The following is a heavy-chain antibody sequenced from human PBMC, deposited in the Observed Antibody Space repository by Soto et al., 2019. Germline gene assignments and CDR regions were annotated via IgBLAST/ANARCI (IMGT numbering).Heavy chain of an antibody. CDR2: IGTAGDK. D-gene: IGHD6-13*01. V-gene: IGHV3-13*01. Sequence: GGSLRLSCEASGFTFSGFDMHWVRQPTGKGLEWVSSIGTAGDKYYAVSVKGRFTISRDNAKSSWSLQMNSLRAGDMAVYFCAKSQEIGTHFFDSWGQGTQVTVSS. J-gene: IGHJ4*02. CDR3: AKSQEIGTHFFDS. CDR1: GFTFSGFD.